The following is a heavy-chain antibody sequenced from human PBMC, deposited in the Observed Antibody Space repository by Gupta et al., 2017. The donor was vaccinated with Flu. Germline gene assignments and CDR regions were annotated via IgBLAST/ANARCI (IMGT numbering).Heavy chain of an antibody. CDR1: GVVFSSYG. D-gene: IGHD1-1*01. J-gene: IGHJ4*02. CDR3: ARDSGWKYFDY. Sequence: QVQLVASGGGVVKPGRSLTPSCPASGVVFSSYGMHWVPQAPGRGVEWLAVMSNDGRNKYYADSVRGRFTISRDNSKNTLFLQMNSLSAEDTAVYYCARDSGWKYFDYWGQGTLVTVSS. V-gene: IGHV3-30*03. CDR2: MSNDGRNK.